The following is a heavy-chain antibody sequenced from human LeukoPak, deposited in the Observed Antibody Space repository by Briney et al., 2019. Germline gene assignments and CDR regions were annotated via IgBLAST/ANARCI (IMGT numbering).Heavy chain of an antibody. CDR1: GYTFTGYY. J-gene: IGHJ4*02. CDR3: ARASRPTVTIDPYYFDY. V-gene: IGHV1-2*02. CDR2: VYPHSGGT. Sequence: SVKVSCKASGYTFTGYYMHWVRQAPGPGLEWMGWVYPHSGGTNYPQKFQGRVTMTRDTSTTTAYMEVSRLTSDDTAVYYCARASRPTVTIDPYYFDYWGQGTLVTVSS. D-gene: IGHD4-17*01.